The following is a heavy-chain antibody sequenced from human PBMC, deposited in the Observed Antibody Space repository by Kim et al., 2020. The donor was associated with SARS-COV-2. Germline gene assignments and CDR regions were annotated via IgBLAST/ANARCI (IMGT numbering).Heavy chain of an antibody. CDR2: INHSGSA. V-gene: IGHV4-34*01. CDR1: GESFSGYY. CDR3: ARGTMVRGVILIY. Sequence: SETLSLTCAVYGESFSGYYWSWIRQPPVKGLEWIGEINHSGSANYNPSLKSRVTLSVDTSKNQFSLKLTSVTAADSAVYYCARGTMVRGVILIYWGQGSRVTVSS. J-gene: IGHJ4*02. D-gene: IGHD3-10*01.